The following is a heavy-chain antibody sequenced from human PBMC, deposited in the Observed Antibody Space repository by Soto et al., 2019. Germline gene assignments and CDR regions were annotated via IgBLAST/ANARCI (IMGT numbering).Heavy chain of an antibody. Sequence: SETLSLTCTVSGGSISSSSYYWGWIRQPPGKGLEWIGSIYYSGSTYYNPSLKSRVTISVDTSKNQFSLKLSSVTAADTAVYYCARGGSSSQKYFDYWGQGTLVTVSS. CDR3: ARGGSSSQKYFDY. D-gene: IGHD6-13*01. CDR1: GGSISSSSYY. CDR2: IYYSGST. V-gene: IGHV4-39*01. J-gene: IGHJ4*02.